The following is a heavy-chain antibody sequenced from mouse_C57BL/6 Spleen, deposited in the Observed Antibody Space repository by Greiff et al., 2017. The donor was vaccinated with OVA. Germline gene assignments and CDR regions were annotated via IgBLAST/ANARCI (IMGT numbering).Heavy chain of an antibody. Sequence: EVKLQESGPGMVKPSQSLSLTCTVTGYSITSGYDWHWIRHFPGNKLEWMGYISYSGSTNYNPSLKSRISITHDTSKNHFFLKLNSVTTEDTATYCCAREDYYGSSYAWFAYWGQGTLVTVSA. V-gene: IGHV3-1*01. CDR3: AREDYYGSSYAWFAY. CDR2: ISYSGST. J-gene: IGHJ3*01. D-gene: IGHD1-1*01. CDR1: GYSITSGYD.